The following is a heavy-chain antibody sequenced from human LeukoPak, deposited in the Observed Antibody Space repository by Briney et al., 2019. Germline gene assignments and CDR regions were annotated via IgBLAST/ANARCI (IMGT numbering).Heavy chain of an antibody. J-gene: IGHJ6*02. CDR1: GFTFSSYA. CDR3: AKNRAVLRYFDSTGEDGMDV. D-gene: IGHD3-9*01. V-gene: IGHV3-30-3*02. Sequence: PGGSLRLSCAASGFTFSSYAMHWVRQAPGKGLEWVAVISYDGSNKYYADSVKGRFTISRDNSKNTLYLQMNSLRAEDTAVFYCAKNRAVLRYFDSTGEDGMDVWGQGTTVTVSS. CDR2: ISYDGSNK.